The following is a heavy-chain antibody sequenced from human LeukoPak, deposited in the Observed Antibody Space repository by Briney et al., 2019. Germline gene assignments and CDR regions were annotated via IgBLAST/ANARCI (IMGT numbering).Heavy chain of an antibody. CDR3: ARGYSSSWYFNWFDP. CDR2: IYYSGST. V-gene: IGHV4-59*01. D-gene: IGHD6-13*01. Sequence: SETLSLTCTVSGGSISSYYWSWIRQPPGKGLEWIGYIYYSGSTNYNPSLKSRVTISVDTSKNQFSLKLSSVTAADTAVYYCARGYSSSWYFNWFDPWGQGTLVTVSS. J-gene: IGHJ5*02. CDR1: GGSISSYY.